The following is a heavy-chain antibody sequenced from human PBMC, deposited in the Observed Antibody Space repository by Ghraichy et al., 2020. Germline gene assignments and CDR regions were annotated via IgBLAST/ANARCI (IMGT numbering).Heavy chain of an antibody. CDR1: GGTFSSYA. V-gene: IGHV1-69*06. CDR2: IIPIFGTA. J-gene: IGHJ6*03. CDR3: ARVAGKDDTEREPYYYYYMDV. D-gene: IGHD3-10*01. Sequence: SVKVSCKASGGTFSSYAISWVRQAPGQGLEWMGGIIPIFGTANYAQKFQGRVTITADKSTSTAYMELSSLRSEDTAVYYCARVAGKDDTEREPYYYYYMDVGGKGTTVTVSS.